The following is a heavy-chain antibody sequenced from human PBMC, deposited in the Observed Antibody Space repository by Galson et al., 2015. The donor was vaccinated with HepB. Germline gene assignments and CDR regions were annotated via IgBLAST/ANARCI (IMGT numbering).Heavy chain of an antibody. CDR1: GYRFTTYW. D-gene: IGHD2-2*02. Sequence: QSGAEVKQPGESLRISCKASGYRFTTYWISWVRQMPGKGLEWMGRIDPSDSYTDYSPSFQGHVTISLDKSISTAYLQWTSLRASDTAMYYCTRGRYCSSTSCYSPEGDFWGQGTLVTVSS. CDR3: TRGRYCSSTSCYSPEGDF. V-gene: IGHV5-10-1*01. J-gene: IGHJ4*02. CDR2: IDPSDSYT.